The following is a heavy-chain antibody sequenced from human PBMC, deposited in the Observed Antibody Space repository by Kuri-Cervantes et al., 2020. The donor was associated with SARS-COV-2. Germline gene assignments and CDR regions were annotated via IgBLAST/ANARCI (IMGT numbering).Heavy chain of an antibody. CDR2: MNPNSGNT. D-gene: IGHD2-8*01. CDR3: ARFGSDCTNGVCSMRGPYYYYMDV. V-gene: IGHV1-8*03. CDR1: GYTFTSYD. J-gene: IGHJ6*03. Sequence: ASVKVSCKASGYTFTSYDINWVRQATGQGLEWMGWMNPNSGNTGYAQKFQGRVTITRNTSISTAYMELSSLRSEDTAVYYCARFGSDCTNGVCSMRGPYYYYMDVWGKGTTVTVSS.